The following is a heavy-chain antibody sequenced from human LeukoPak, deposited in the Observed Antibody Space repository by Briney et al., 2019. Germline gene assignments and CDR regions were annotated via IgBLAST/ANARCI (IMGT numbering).Heavy chain of an antibody. CDR3: ARDRRGDGYSGCFDY. D-gene: IGHD5-24*01. Sequence: SGTLSLTCAVSGGSISSSNWWSWVRQPPGKGLEWIGEIYHSGSTNYNPSLKSRVTISVDTSKNQFSLKLSSVTAADTAVYYCARDRRGDGYSGCFDYWGQGTLVTVSS. CDR2: IYHSGST. CDR1: GGSISSSNW. J-gene: IGHJ4*02. V-gene: IGHV4-4*02.